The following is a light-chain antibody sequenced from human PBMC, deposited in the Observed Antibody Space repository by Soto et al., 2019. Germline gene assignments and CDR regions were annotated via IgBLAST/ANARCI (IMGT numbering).Light chain of an antibody. CDR1: QSVRSY. Sequence: EIVLTQSPGTVSLSPGERATLSCRASQSVRSYLAWYQQKPGQAPRLLIYGASSRATGIPDRFSGSGSGTDFTLTISRLEPEDFAVYYCQQYGSSPWTFGQGTKVDIK. V-gene: IGKV3-20*01. J-gene: IGKJ1*01. CDR3: QQYGSSPWT. CDR2: GAS.